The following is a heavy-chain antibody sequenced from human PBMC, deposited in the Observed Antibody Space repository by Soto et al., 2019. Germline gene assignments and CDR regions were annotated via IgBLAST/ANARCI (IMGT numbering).Heavy chain of an antibody. D-gene: IGHD6-6*01. CDR3: ARMMAGGARPLDYFDY. Sequence: ASVKVSCKASGYTFTSYYMHWVRQAPGQGLEWMGIINPSGGSTSYAQKFQGRVTMTRDTSTSTVYMELSSLRSEDTAVYYCARMMAGGARPLDYFDYWGQGTLVTVSS. V-gene: IGHV1-46*03. CDR1: GYTFTSYY. CDR2: INPSGGST. J-gene: IGHJ4*02.